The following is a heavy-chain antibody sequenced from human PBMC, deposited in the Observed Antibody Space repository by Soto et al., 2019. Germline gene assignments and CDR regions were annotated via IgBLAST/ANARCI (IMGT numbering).Heavy chain of an antibody. CDR3: TRANGYSEH. D-gene: IGHD5-12*01. Sequence: QVHLQESGPGLVKPSETLSLTCTVSGGSINNYYWSWIRQPPGKGLEWIGYIYYTGSTNYNPSLKRRVTTSVDTSKNRFSLNLTSLTAADTAIYSFTRANGYSEHWGKGTLVTASS. CDR1: GGSINNYY. CDR2: IYYTGST. V-gene: IGHV4-59*13. J-gene: IGHJ4*02.